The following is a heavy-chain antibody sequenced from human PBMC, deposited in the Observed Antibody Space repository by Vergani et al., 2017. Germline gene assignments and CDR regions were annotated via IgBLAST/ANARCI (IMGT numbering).Heavy chain of an antibody. CDR2: IVVGSGNT. V-gene: IGHV1-58*02. CDR1: GFTFTSSA. Sequence: QMQLVQSGPEVKKPGTSVKVSCKASGFTFTSSAMQWVRQARGQRLEWIGWIVVGSGNTNYAQKLQGRVTMTTDTSTSTAYMELRSLRSDDTAVYYCARGPVGAAAGTGGYWGQGTLVTVSS. J-gene: IGHJ4*02. CDR3: ARGPVGAAAGTGGY. D-gene: IGHD6-13*01.